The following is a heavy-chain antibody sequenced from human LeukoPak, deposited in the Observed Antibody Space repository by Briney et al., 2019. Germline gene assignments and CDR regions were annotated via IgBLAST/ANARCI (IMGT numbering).Heavy chain of an antibody. J-gene: IGHJ4*02. D-gene: IGHD2-2*01. V-gene: IGHV3-30*18. Sequence: PGRSLRLSCAASGFTFSSYGMHWVRQAPGKGLEWVADISYDGSNKCYADSVKGRFTISRDNSKNTLYLQMNSLRAEDTAVYYCAKDQGYEEAMTRGYFDYWGQGTLVTVSS. CDR3: AKDQGYEEAMTRGYFDY. CDR1: GFTFSSYG. CDR2: ISYDGSNK.